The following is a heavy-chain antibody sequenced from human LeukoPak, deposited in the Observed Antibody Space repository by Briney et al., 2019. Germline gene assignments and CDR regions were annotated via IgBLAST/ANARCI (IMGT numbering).Heavy chain of an antibody. V-gene: IGHV3-30*18. J-gene: IGHJ4*02. Sequence: GGSLRLSCAASGFTFSSYGMHWVRQAPGKGLEWVAVISYDGSNKYYADSVKGRFTISRDNSKNTLYLQMNSLRAEDTAVYYCAKSSGSGEPDYWGQGTLVTVSS. D-gene: IGHD3-10*01. CDR3: AKSSGSGEPDY. CDR2: ISYDGSNK. CDR1: GFTFSSYG.